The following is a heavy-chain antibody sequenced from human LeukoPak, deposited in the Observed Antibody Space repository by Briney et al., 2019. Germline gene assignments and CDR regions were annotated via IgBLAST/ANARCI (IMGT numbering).Heavy chain of an antibody. CDR3: ARDTADTAMVS. CDR1: GGSFSGYY. V-gene: IGHV4-34*01. Sequence: PSETLSLTCAVYGGSFSGYYWSWIRQPPGKGLEWIGEINHSGSTNYNPSLKSRVTISVDTSKNQFSLKLSSVTAADTAVYYCARDTADTAMVSWGQGTLVTVSS. CDR2: INHSGST. J-gene: IGHJ4*02. D-gene: IGHD5-18*01.